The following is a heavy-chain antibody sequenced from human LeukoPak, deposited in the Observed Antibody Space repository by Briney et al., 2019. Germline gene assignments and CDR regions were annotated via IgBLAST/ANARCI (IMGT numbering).Heavy chain of an antibody. J-gene: IGHJ4*02. CDR3: AKVPQPDYYFDY. V-gene: IGHV3-23*01. CDR2: ISGSGDRT. Sequence: GGSLRLSCAASGFTFSNYGMHWVRQAPGKGLEWVSSISGSGDRTICADSVRGRLTISRDKSKNTLYLQMASLRAEDTAVYYCAKVPQPDYYFDYWGQGSLVTVSS. CDR1: GFTFSNYG.